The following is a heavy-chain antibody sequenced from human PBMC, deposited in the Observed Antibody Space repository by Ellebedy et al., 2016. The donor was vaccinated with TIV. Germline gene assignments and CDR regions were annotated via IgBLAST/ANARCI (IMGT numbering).Heavy chain of an antibody. CDR3: ARAYCSGATCYSVADY. CDR2: IHPSGTT. CDR1: GGSFSDYY. Sequence: LRLXXAVTGGSFSDYYWSWIRQPPGKGLEWIGEIHPSGTTYYNPSLKSRLTISVDTSKNHFSLKLSSVTAADTAVYYCARAYCSGATCYSVADYWGQGTLVTVSS. D-gene: IGHD2-15*01. J-gene: IGHJ4*02. V-gene: IGHV4-34*09.